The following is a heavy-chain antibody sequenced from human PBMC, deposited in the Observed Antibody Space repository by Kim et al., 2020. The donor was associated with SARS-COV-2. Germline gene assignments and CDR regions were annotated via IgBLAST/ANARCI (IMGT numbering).Heavy chain of an antibody. CDR2: IDRSGGTT. D-gene: IGHD2-21*01. CDR1: GFTFTGYA. V-gene: IGHV3-23*01. CDR3: MNGGWGSIWDH. Sequence: GGSLRLSCTTSGFTFTGYAMTWVRQALGKGLEWVSSIDRSGGTTYYVDSVKGRFTISRDNSKNTLYLQMRTLRADDTAVYYCMNGGWGSIWDHWGQGTLVTVSS. J-gene: IGHJ4*02.